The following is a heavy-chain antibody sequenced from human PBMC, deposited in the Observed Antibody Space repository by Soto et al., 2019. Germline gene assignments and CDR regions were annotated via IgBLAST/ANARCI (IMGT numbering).Heavy chain of an antibody. Sequence: ASVKVSCKASGGTFSSYAISWVRRAPGQGLEWMGGIIPIFGTANYAQKFQGRVTITADESTSTAYMELSSLRAEDTAVYYCARDPPPVSAYCSSTSCNRDYWGQGTLVTVSS. CDR3: ARDPPPVSAYCSSTSCNRDY. CDR1: GGTFSSYA. D-gene: IGHD2-2*01. CDR2: IIPIFGTA. J-gene: IGHJ4*02. V-gene: IGHV1-69*13.